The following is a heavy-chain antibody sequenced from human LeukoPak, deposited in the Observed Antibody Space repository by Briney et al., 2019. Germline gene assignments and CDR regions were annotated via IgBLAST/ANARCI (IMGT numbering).Heavy chain of an antibody. CDR2: IYTSGST. Sequence: SETLSLTCTVSGGSISSGSYYWSWIRQPAGKGLEWIGRIYTSGSTNYNPSLKSRVTISVDTSKNQFSLKLSSVTAADTAVYYCARNSITIFGVVPDYWGQGTLVTVST. CDR3: ARNSITIFGVVPDY. CDR1: GGSISSGSYY. D-gene: IGHD3-3*01. J-gene: IGHJ4*02. V-gene: IGHV4-61*02.